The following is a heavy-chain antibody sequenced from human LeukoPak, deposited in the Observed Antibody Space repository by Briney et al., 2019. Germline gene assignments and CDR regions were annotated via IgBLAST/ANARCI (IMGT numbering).Heavy chain of an antibody. CDR1: GFTFSDYA. CDR2: IRYDGSNK. D-gene: IGHD6-19*01. J-gene: IGHJ4*02. V-gene: IGHV3-30*02. CDR3: AKSCIAVAGLVDY. Sequence: GGSLRLSCAVSGFTFSDYAIHWVRQAPGKGLEWVAFIRYDGSNKYYADSVKGRFTISRDNSKNTLYLQMNSLRAEDTAVYYCAKSCIAVAGLVDYWGQGTLVTVSS.